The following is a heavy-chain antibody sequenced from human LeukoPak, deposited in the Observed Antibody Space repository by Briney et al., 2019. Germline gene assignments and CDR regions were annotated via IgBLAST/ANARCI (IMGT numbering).Heavy chain of an antibody. Sequence: GGSLRLSCAASGFTVSSNYMSWVRQAPGKGLVCVSVIYSGGSTYYADSVKGRFTISRDSSKNTLYLQMNSLRAEDTAVYYCASCGGDCSRLYFDYWGQGTLVTVSS. CDR1: GFTVSSNY. CDR2: IYSGGST. V-gene: IGHV3-53*01. D-gene: IGHD2-21*02. CDR3: ASCGGDCSRLYFDY. J-gene: IGHJ4*02.